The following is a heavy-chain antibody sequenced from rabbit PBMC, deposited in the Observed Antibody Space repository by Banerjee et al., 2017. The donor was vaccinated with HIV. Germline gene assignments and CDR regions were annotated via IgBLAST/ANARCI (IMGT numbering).Heavy chain of an antibody. CDR2: IYSSSSGRA. J-gene: IGHJ2*01. V-gene: IGHV1S40*01. CDR3: ARDEAGVLDAFDP. D-gene: IGHD4-1*01. Sequence: VRQAPGKGLEWIGCIYSSSSGRAYYASWAKGRFTISKTSSTTVTLQMTSLTAADTATYFCARDEAGVLDAFDPWGQGTLVTVS.